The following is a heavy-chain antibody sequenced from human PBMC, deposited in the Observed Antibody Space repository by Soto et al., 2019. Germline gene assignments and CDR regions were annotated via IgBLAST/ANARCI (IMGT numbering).Heavy chain of an antibody. CDR1: GGSTSSSSYY. D-gene: IGHD5-18*01. J-gene: IGHJ6*02. V-gene: IGHV4-39*02. Sequence: SETLSLTCTVSGGSTSSSSYYWGWIRQPPGKGLEWIGSIYYSGSTYYNPSLKSRVTISVDTSKNQFSLKLSSVTAADTAVYYCARDGGIQLWLYYYYGMDVWGQGTTVTVSS. CDR2: IYYSGST. CDR3: ARDGGIQLWLYYYYGMDV.